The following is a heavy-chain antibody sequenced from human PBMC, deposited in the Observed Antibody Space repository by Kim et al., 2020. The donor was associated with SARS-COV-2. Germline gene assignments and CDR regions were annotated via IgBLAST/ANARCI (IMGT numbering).Heavy chain of an antibody. CDR2: IYNSGNT. J-gene: IGHJ4*01. CDR1: GGSFIGGSFY. Sequence: SETLSLMCSVSGGSFIGGSFYWGWIRQPPGEGLEWIGNIYNSGNTYYKTSLESRVAISIDTSKNQFSLRLSSVTAADTAVYYCARHDPDYGANSVDYWG. D-gene: IGHD4-17*01. V-gene: IGHV4-39*01. CDR3: ARHDPDYGANSVDY.